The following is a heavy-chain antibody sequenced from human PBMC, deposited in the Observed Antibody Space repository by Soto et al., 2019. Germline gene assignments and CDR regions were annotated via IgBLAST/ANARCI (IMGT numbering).Heavy chain of an antibody. Sequence: VQLVQSGAEVKEPGASVTVSCKASGYTFKSYDVMWVRKAPGQGLEWMGWISGHNGKADYAENFQGRVIMTTDTSTATASMDLRGLRSADTAVYYCALKGYIGNFAMDVWGQGTTVTFSS. CDR3: ALKGYIGNFAMDV. V-gene: IGHV1-18*04. CDR1: GYTFKSYD. J-gene: IGHJ6*02. CDR2: ISGHNGKA. D-gene: IGHD5-12*01.